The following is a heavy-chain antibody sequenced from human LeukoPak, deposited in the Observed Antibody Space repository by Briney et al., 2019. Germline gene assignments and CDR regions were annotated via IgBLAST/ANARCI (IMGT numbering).Heavy chain of an antibody. D-gene: IGHD3-22*01. CDR1: GGSFSSYY. V-gene: IGHV4-59*01. CDR3: ARDPGNYYDSSGYYGLNWFDP. CDR2: IYYSGST. Sequence: SETLSLTRAVYGGSFSSYYWSWIRQPPGKGLEWIGYIYYSGSTNYNPSLKSRVTISVDTSKNQFSLKLSSVTAADTAVYYCARDPGNYYDSSGYYGLNWFDPWGQGTLVTVSS. J-gene: IGHJ5*02.